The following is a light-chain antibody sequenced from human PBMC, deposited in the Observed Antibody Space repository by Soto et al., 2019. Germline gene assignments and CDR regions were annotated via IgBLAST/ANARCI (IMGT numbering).Light chain of an antibody. V-gene: IGKV3-15*01. J-gene: IGKJ1*01. CDR3: QQYGSSP. CDR2: GAS. CDR1: QSVSSN. Sequence: EIVMTQSPATLSVSPGERATLSCRASQSVSSNLAWYQQKPGQAPRFLIYGASTRATGIPARFSGSGSGTDFTLTISRLEPEDFAVYYCQQYGSSPLGQGTKVEIK.